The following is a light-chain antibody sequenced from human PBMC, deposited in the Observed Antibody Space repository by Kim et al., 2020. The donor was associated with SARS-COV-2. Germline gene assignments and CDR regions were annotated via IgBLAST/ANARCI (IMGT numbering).Light chain of an antibody. CDR2: AAS. CDR1: QTISNNY. J-gene: IGKJ2*01. V-gene: IGKV3-20*01. CDR3: QQYGSSLYT. Sequence: EIVLTQSPGTLSLAPGERATLSCRASQTISNNYIAWYQQTPGQAPRILIYAASTRATDTPDRFSGSGSGTDFTLTISRPEPEDFAVYYCQQYGSSLYTFGQGTKLEI.